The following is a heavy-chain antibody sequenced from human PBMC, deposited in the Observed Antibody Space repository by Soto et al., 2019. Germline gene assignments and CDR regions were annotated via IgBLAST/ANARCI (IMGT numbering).Heavy chain of an antibody. CDR1: GGTFSSYA. D-gene: IGHD5-12*01. J-gene: IGHJ3*02. Sequence: SAKVSCKASGGTFSSYAISWVRQAPGQGLEWMGGIIPIFGTANYAQKFQGRVTITADESTSTAYMELSSLRSEDTAVYYCARDREEMATIIAFDIWGQGTMVTGSS. CDR3: ARDREEMATIIAFDI. V-gene: IGHV1-69*13. CDR2: IIPIFGTA.